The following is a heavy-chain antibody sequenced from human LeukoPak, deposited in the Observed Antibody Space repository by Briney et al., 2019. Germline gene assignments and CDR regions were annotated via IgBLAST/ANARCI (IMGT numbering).Heavy chain of an antibody. D-gene: IGHD1-14*01. V-gene: IGHV3-30*04. CDR2: VLYNGSNK. CDR3: ARARIDY. CDR1: GFTFTRYT. J-gene: IGHJ4*02. Sequence: GGSLRLSCAASGFTFTRYTMHWVRQAPGKGLEWVAIVLYNGSNKYYADSVKGRFTLSRDNSKNTLSLQMSSLRAEDTAVYYCARARIDYWGQGTLVTVSS.